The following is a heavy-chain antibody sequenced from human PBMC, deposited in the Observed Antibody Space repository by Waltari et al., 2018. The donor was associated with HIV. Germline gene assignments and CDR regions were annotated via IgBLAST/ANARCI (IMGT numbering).Heavy chain of an antibody. D-gene: IGHD2-8*01. Sequence: EVNLVESGGGLVQTGGSLRLSCAASGFIFDVYGMHWVRQAPGKGLEWISGISWDSGRIGYADSVRGRFTISRDNAKNFVYLQMNSLRGDDTAFYYCARGPLYDWFDPWGQGTLVTVSS. J-gene: IGHJ5*02. V-gene: IGHV3-9*01. CDR1: GFIFDVYG. CDR2: ISWDSGRI. CDR3: ARGPLYDWFDP.